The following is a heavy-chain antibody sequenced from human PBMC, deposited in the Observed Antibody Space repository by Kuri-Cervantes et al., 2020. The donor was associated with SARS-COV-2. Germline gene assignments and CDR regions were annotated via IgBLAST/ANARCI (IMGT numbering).Heavy chain of an antibody. CDR3: ARDQGAHIAVAVVFDY. Sequence: GGSLRLSCEASGLTFSSYAMHWVRQAPGKGLEWVAVISYDGSNKYYADSVKGRFTISRDNSKDTLYLQMNSLRAEDTAVYYCARDQGAHIAVAVVFDYWGQGPLATFTS. CDR1: GLTFSSYA. V-gene: IGHV3-30-3*01. D-gene: IGHD6-19*01. J-gene: IGHJ4*02. CDR2: ISYDGSNK.